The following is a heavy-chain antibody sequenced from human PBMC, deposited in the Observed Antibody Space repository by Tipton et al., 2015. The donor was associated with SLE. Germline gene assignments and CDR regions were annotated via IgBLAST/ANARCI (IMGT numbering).Heavy chain of an antibody. J-gene: IGHJ4*02. CDR1: GGSFSGYY. CDR3: ARVRRYSSSRYFDY. D-gene: IGHD6-6*01. CDR2: INHSGST. V-gene: IGHV4-34*01. Sequence: GLVKPSETLSLTCAVYGGSFSGYYWSWIRQPPGKGLEWIGEINHSGSTNYNPSLKSRVTISVDTSKNQFSLKLSSVTAADTAVYYCARVRRYSSSRYFDYWGQGTLVTVSS.